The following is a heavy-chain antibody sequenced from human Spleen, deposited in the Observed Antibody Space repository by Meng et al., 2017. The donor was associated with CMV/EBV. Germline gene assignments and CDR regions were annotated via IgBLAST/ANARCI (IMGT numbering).Heavy chain of an antibody. Sequence: SVTVSCETSGYPFISYGISWVRQAPGKGLEWMGWISAYNANTNYAQKLQGRVTMTTDTSTSTAYMELRSLRSDDTAVYYCALDSFDYWGQGTLVTVSS. V-gene: IGHV1-18*01. J-gene: IGHJ4*02. CDR1: GYPFISYG. D-gene: IGHD2-2*03. CDR3: ALDSFDY. CDR2: ISAYNANT.